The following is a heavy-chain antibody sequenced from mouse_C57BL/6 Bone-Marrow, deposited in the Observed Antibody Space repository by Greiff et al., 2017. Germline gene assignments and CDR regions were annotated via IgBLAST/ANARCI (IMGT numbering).Heavy chain of an antibody. CDR2: ISSGSSTI. J-gene: IGHJ2*01. CDR1: GFTFSDYG. V-gene: IGHV5-17*01. Sequence: EVMLVESGGGLVKPGGSLKLSCAASGFTFSDYGMHWVRQAPEKGLEWVAYISSGSSTIYYADTVKGRFTISRDNAKNTLFLQMTSLRSEDTAMXYCAREYYGSLDYWGQGTTLTVSS. D-gene: IGHD1-1*01. CDR3: AREYYGSLDY.